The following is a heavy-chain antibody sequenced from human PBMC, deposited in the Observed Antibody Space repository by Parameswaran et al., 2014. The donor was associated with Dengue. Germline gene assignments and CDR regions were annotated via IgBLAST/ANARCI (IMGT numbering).Heavy chain of an antibody. D-gene: IGHD2-2*01. CDR3: AARELDPIVVVPEAFDI. J-gene: IGHJ3*02. CDR2: IYHSGST. Sequence: WIRQPPGKGLEWIGYIYHSGSTYYNPSLKSRVTISVDRSKNQFSLKLSSVTAADTAVYYCAARELDPIVVVPEAFDIWGQGTMVTVSS. V-gene: IGHV4-30-2*01.